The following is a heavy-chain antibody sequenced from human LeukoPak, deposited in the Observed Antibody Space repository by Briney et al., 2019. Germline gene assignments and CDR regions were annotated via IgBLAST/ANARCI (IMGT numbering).Heavy chain of an antibody. J-gene: IGHJ4*02. Sequence: GGSLRLSCAASGFTFSGYAMSWVRQAPGKGLEWVSTISGGSSGSAYYADSVKGRFTISRDSSKNTLFLQMNSLRAEDTAVYYCAKDRQEVGGGVTHDYWGQGTLVTVSS. CDR3: AKDRQEVGGGVTHDY. D-gene: IGHD2-21*02. CDR1: GFTFSGYA. V-gene: IGHV3-23*01. CDR2: ISGGSSGSA.